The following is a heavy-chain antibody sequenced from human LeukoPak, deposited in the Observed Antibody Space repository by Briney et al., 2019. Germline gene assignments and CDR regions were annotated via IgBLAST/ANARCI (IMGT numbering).Heavy chain of an antibody. D-gene: IGHD4-17*01. J-gene: IGHJ5*02. CDR2: INSDGSST. CDR3: ARHDRGYDFLTTVTIEDQGWFDP. Sequence: GGSLRLSCAASGFTFSSYWMHWVRQAPGKGLVWVSRINSDGSSTSYADSVKGRFTISRDNAKNTLYLQMNSLRAEDTAVYYCARHDRGYDFLTTVTIEDQGWFDPWGQGTLVTVSS. V-gene: IGHV3-74*01. CDR1: GFTFSSYW.